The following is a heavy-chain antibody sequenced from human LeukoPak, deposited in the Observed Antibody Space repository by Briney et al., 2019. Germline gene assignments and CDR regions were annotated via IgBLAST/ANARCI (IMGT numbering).Heavy chain of an antibody. D-gene: IGHD2-15*01. CDR3: ARQLYCSGGSCYSLDY. CDR1: GGSISSDY. V-gene: IGHV4-4*07. Sequence: PSETLSLTRTVSGGSISSDYWSWIRQPAGKGLEWIGRIYSSGTTFYNPSLKSRVTISVDTSKNQFSLKLSSVTAADTAVYYCARQLYCSGGSCYSLDYWGQGTLVTVSS. J-gene: IGHJ4*02. CDR2: IYSSGTT.